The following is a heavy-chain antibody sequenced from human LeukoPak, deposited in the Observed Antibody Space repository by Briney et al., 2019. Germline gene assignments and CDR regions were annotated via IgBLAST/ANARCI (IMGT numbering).Heavy chain of an antibody. CDR2: IYYSGSST. D-gene: IGHD4-17*01. CDR1: GGSISISNYY. CDR3: ARVSAAGLTTADY. Sequence: SETLSLTCSVSGGSISISNYYWGWIRQPPGTGLEWIGSIYYSGSSTYYNPTLKSRVTISVDTSKNQFSLKVSSVTAADTAVYYCARVSAAGLTTADYWGQGTLVTVSS. J-gene: IGHJ4*02. V-gene: IGHV4-39*01.